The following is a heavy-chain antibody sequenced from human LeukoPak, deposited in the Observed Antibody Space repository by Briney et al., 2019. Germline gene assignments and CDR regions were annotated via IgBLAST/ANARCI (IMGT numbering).Heavy chain of an antibody. V-gene: IGHV3-9*01. Sequence: GGSLRLSCAASGFTFDDYAMHWVRQAPGKGLEWVSGISWNSGTIGYADSVKGRFTISRDNSKNNVYLQMYSLRVEDTSIYYCVRDYNWGFDYWGQGTVVTVSS. CDR3: VRDYNWGFDY. J-gene: IGHJ4*02. CDR2: ISWNSGTI. D-gene: IGHD1-1*01. CDR1: GFTFDDYA.